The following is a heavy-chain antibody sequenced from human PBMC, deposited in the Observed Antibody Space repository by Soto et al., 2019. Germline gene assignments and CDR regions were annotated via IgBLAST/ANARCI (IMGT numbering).Heavy chain of an antibody. CDR2: IYYSGST. CDR1: GGSISSGDYY. CDR3: ARDPIVVITEAAYYYGMDV. J-gene: IGHJ6*02. Sequence: TLSLTCTVSGGSISSGDYYWSWIRQPPGKGLEWIGYIYYSGSTYYNPSLKSRVTISVDTSKNQFSLKLSSVTAADTAVYYCARDPIVVITEAAYYYGMDVWGQGTTVTVSS. V-gene: IGHV4-30-4*01. D-gene: IGHD3-22*01.